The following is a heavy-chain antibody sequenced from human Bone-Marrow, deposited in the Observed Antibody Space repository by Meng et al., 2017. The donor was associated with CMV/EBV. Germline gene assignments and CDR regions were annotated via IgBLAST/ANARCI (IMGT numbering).Heavy chain of an antibody. Sequence: GSLRLSCTVSGDSINSRSYYWDWIRQPPGKGLEWIGSFYYSGSTYYNPSLNSRVTISVDTSKNQFSLKLSSVTAADTAVYYCARRWNTGDYNYYGMDVWGPGTTVTCSS. J-gene: IGHJ6*02. CDR1: GDSINSRSYY. V-gene: IGHV4-39*07. CDR2: FYYSGST. D-gene: IGHD1/OR15-1a*01. CDR3: ARRWNTGDYNYYGMDV.